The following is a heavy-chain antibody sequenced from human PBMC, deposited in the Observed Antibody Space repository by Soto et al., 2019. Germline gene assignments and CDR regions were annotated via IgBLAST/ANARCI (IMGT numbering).Heavy chain of an antibody. CDR2: IKSKTDGGTT. J-gene: IGHJ4*02. CDR1: GFTFSNAW. V-gene: IGHV3-15*01. Sequence: GGSLRLSCAASGFTFSNAWMSWVRQAPGKGLEWVGRIKSKTDGGTTDYAAPVKGRFTISRDDSKNTLYLQMNSLKTEDTAVYYCTKAPGGTKKFDYWGQGTLVTVSS. CDR3: TKAPGGTKKFDY. D-gene: IGHD1-7*01.